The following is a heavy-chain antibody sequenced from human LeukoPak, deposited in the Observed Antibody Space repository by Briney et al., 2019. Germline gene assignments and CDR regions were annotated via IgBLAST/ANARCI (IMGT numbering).Heavy chain of an antibody. CDR1: GFTFSSYE. CDR2: ISSSGSTI. J-gene: IGHJ4*02. D-gene: IGHD3-22*01. CDR3: ARERGNYYDSSGYYYY. Sequence: VGSLRLSCAASGFTFSSYEMNWVRQAPGKGLEWVSYISSSGSTIYYADSVRGRFTISRDNAKNSLYLQMNSLRAEDTAVYYCARERGNYYDSSGYYYYWGQGTLVTVSS. V-gene: IGHV3-48*03.